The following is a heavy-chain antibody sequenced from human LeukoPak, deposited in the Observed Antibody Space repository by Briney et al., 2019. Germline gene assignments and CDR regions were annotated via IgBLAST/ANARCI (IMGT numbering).Heavy chain of an antibody. J-gene: IGHJ4*02. D-gene: IGHD3-10*01. CDR2: IYSGYST. V-gene: IGHV3-66*01. CDR1: GFTVSNNY. Sequence: GGSLRLSCAASGFTVSNNYMSWVRQAPGKGLEWVSVIYSGYSTYYADSVKGRFTTSRDNSRDTLYLQMNSLRAEDTAVYYCGKVRGDYSFDYWGREPWSPSPQ. CDR3: GKVRGDYSFDY.